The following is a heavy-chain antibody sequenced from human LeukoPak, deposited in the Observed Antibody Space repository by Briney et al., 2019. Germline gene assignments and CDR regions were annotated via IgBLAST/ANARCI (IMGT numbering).Heavy chain of an antibody. CDR1: GGSISSSNYY. CDR2: IFYSGTP. D-gene: IGHD1-1*01. Sequence: SETLSLTCTVSGGSISSSNYYWAWIRQPPGRALEWIGSIFYSGTPYHNPSLKSRVTMFVDTSKNQFSLRLISVTAADTAVYYCARLVWHLSSPGYMGFDIWGQGTMVTVSS. J-gene: IGHJ3*02. CDR3: ARLVWHLSSPGYMGFDI. V-gene: IGHV4-39*01.